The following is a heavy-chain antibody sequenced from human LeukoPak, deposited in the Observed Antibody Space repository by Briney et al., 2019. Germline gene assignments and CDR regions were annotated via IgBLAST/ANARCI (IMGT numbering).Heavy chain of an antibody. D-gene: IGHD1-26*01. CDR1: GFTFDDYG. CDR3: ARDPYSGNYGTYYYYYMDV. Sequence: GGSLRLSCAASGFTFDDYGMSWVRQAPGKGLEWVSGINWNGGSTGYADSVKGRFTISRDNAKNSLYLQMNSLRAEDTALYHCARDPYSGNYGTYYYYYMDVWGKGTTVTISS. CDR2: INWNGGST. J-gene: IGHJ6*03. V-gene: IGHV3-20*01.